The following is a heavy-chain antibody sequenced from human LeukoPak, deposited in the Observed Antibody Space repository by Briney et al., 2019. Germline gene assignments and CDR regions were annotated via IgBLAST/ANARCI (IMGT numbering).Heavy chain of an antibody. Sequence: TGGSLRVSCAPSGFAVSTNYLSWVRQATGEGQEWVSVIYRSGSTYYTGSVKGRFTISRGNSKNTLYLQMNSLRPEDTAVYYCARDQRSESYYPWGWFEPWGQGTLVTVSS. CDR3: ARDQRSESYYPWGWFEP. V-gene: IGHV3-66*03. D-gene: IGHD1-26*01. CDR2: IYRSGST. CDR1: GFAVSTNY. J-gene: IGHJ5*02.